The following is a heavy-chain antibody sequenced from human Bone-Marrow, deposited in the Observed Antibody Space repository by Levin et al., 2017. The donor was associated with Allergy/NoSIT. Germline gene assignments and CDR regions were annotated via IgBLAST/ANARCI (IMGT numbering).Heavy chain of an antibody. J-gene: IGHJ6*02. CDR3: ARDAQTSPTRNYGMDV. CDR1: GDSISRSY. CDR2: IYYSGST. Sequence: SQTLSLTCTVSGDSISRSYWSWIRQPPGKGLEWIGYIYYSGSTNYNPSLKSRVTISVDTSKNQFSLDLNFVTAAATAVYYCARDAQTSPTRNYGMDVWGQGTTVTVSS. V-gene: IGHV4-59*01.